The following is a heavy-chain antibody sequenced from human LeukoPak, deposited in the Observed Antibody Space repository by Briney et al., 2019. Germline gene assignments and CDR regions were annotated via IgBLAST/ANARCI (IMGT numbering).Heavy chain of an antibody. CDR3: ARDEMATIFV. V-gene: IGHV3-66*01. CDR2: VYIGGST. J-gene: IGHJ4*02. CDR1: GFTVSYNY. Sequence: GGSLRLSCAASGFTVSYNYMSWVRQAPGKGLEWVSVVYIGGSTYYADSVKGRFTLSRDNSKNTLYLQMNSLRAEDTAVYYCARDEMATIFVWGQGTLVTVPS. D-gene: IGHD5-24*01.